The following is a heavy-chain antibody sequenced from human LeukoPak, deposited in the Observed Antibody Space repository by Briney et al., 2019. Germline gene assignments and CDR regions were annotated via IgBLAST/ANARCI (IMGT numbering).Heavy chain of an antibody. CDR1: GFTFGDFF. CDR3: ARDSSGYYYPDAFDI. CDR2: ISNSSPYA. J-gene: IGHJ3*02. V-gene: IGHV3-11*06. Sequence: GGSLRLSCAASGFTFGDFFMNWLRQAPGRELEWISYISNSSPYAYYADSVKGRFTISRDNAKNSLYLQMNSLRAEDTAVYYCARDSSGYYYPDAFDIWGQGTMVTVSS. D-gene: IGHD3-22*01.